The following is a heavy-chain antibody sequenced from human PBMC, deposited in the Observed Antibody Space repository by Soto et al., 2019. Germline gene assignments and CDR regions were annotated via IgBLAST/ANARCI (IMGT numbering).Heavy chain of an antibody. Sequence: PSETLSLTCAVSGYSISSSNWWGWIRQPPGKGLEWIGYIYYSGTTYYNPSLKSRVTMSVDTSKNQFSLKLSSVTAADMAVYYCAIAARGIAAAAYSFDYWGQGTLVTVSS. CDR3: AIAARGIAAAAYSFDY. J-gene: IGHJ4*02. V-gene: IGHV4-28*03. D-gene: IGHD6-13*01. CDR2: IYYSGTT. CDR1: GYSISSSNW.